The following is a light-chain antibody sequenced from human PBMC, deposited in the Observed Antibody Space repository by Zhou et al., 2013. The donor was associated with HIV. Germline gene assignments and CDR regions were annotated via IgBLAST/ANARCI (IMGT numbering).Light chain of an antibody. CDR1: QSMSSY. Sequence: DIQMTQSPSSLSASVGDRVTITCRASQSMSSYLNWYQHKPGKAPKLLIYAASSLQAGVPSRFSGSGSGTDFTLTISSLQPEDFATYFCQQTYTFWTFGQGPKV. CDR2: AAS. CDR3: QQTYTFWT. J-gene: IGKJ1*01. V-gene: IGKV1-39*01.